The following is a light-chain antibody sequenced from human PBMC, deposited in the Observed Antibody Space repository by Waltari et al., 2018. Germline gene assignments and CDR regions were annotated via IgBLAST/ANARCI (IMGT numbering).Light chain of an antibody. CDR1: QGVSIY. CDR3: QQYNKWPLT. CDR2: GTS. Sequence: EIGMTQSPAMLSVSQGETATLSCRANQGVSIYLAWYQQKPGQAPRLLIYGTSTRATGIPARFSGSGSGTDFTLTISRLQSEDFAVYYCQQYNKWPLTFGGGTKVEIK. V-gene: IGKV3-15*01. J-gene: IGKJ4*01.